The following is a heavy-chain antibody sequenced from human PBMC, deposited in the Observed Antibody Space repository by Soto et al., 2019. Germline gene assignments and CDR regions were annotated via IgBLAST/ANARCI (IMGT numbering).Heavy chain of an antibody. Sequence: ASVKVSCKASGYTFSNFGISWVRQAPGEGLEWMGWISPNSEKTKIAQRFQGRVTMTTDISTSTSYLELRGLTSDDTAVYYCARALGYSGYAGMDVWGQGTTVTVSS. CDR3: ARALGYSGYAGMDV. J-gene: IGHJ6*02. V-gene: IGHV1-18*01. CDR2: ISPNSEKT. D-gene: IGHD5-12*01. CDR1: GYTFSNFG.